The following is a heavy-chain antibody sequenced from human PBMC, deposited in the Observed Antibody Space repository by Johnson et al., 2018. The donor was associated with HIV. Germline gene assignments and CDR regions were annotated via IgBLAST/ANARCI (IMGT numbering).Heavy chain of an antibody. V-gene: IGHV3-30-3*01. J-gene: IGHJ3*02. CDR1: GFTFNSYA. CDR3: ARDGLPAGLIVGATEPDAFDI. D-gene: IGHD1-26*01. Sequence: QVQLVESGGGVVQSGRSLRLSCAASGFTFNSYAMHWVRQAPGKGLEWVAVISYDGSNKYYADSVKGRFTISRDNSKNTLYLQMNSLRAEDTAVYYCARDGLPAGLIVGATEPDAFDIWGQGT. CDR2: ISYDGSNK.